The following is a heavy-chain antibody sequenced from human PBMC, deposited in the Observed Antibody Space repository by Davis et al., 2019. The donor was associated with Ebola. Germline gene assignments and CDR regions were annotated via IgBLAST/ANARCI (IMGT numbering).Heavy chain of an antibody. V-gene: IGHV3-33*03. J-gene: IGHJ4*02. CDR3: ARSYYGGDYLDN. CDR1: GFTFSDYG. CDR2: IWSNVITT. D-gene: IGHD3-10*01. Sequence: GESLKISCEASGFTFSDYGMHWFRQAPGKGLEWVAGIWSNVITTFYTESVEGRFTISRDNSKNTLSLQMNSLRVEDTALYYCARSYYGGDYLDNWGQGTLVAVSS.